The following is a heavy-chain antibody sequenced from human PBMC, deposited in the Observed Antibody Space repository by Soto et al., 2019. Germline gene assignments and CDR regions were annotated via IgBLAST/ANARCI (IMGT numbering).Heavy chain of an antibody. CDR2: IYNRGST. CDR3: ARDRPSYGTTPYYYGMEV. D-gene: IGHD4-17*01. Sequence: QVQLQESGPGLVKPSETLSLTCTVSGGSISSYYWSWIRQAPGKGLEWIGYIYNRGSTNYNPSLKSRVTISVDTSKNQFSLTLRSVTAADTAVYYCARDRPSYGTTPYYYGMEVWGQGTTVTVSS. CDR1: GGSISSYY. V-gene: IGHV4-59*01. J-gene: IGHJ6*02.